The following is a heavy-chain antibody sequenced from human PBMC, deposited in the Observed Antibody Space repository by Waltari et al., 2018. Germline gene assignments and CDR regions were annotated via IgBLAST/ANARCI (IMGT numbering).Heavy chain of an antibody. D-gene: IGHD1-1*01. CDR3: ARGDELETHGVFDY. Sequence: EVQLVESGGGLVQPGGSLRLSCAASGFTFSSYWMSWVRQAPGKGLEWVANIKQDGREKYYVDSVKGRFTISRDNAKNSLYLQMNSLRAEDTAVYYCARGDELETHGVFDYWGQGTLVTVSS. CDR2: IKQDGREK. V-gene: IGHV3-7*01. CDR1: GFTFSSYW. J-gene: IGHJ4*02.